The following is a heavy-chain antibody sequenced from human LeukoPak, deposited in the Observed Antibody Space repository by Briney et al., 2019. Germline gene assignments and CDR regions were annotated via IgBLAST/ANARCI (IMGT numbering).Heavy chain of an antibody. V-gene: IGHV3-74*01. CDR3: ARGIPVAAKEGWFGP. CDR1: GFTFRSYW. J-gene: IGHJ5*02. D-gene: IGHD6-19*01. Sequence: GGSLRLSCAASGFTFRSYWMYWVRQAPGKGLVWVSRINTDGSTTTYADSVKGRFTISRDNAKNTLYLQMNSLRAEDTAVYYCARGIPVAAKEGWFGPWGQGTLVTVSS. CDR2: INTDGSTT.